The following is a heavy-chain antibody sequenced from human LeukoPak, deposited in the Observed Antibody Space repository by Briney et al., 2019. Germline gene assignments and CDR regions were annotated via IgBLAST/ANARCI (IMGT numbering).Heavy chain of an antibody. Sequence: SETLSLTCAVSGGSISSGGYSWSWIRQPPGKGLEWIGYIYHSGSTYYNPSLKSRVTISVDRSKNQFSLKLSSVTAADTAVYYCATVVVAKNWFDPWGQGTLVTVSS. J-gene: IGHJ5*02. V-gene: IGHV4-30-2*01. D-gene: IGHD2-2*01. CDR2: IYHSGST. CDR1: GGSISSGGYS. CDR3: ATVVVAKNWFDP.